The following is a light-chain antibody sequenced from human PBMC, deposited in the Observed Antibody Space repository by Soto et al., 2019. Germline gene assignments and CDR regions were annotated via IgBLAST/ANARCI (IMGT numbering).Light chain of an antibody. J-gene: IGLJ3*02. CDR1: SSDVGGSNF. V-gene: IGLV2-8*01. Sequence: QSALTQPPSASGSPGQSVTISCTGTSSDVGGSNFVSWYQQHPGKAPKLMIYEVSKRPSGVPDRFSGSKSGNTASLTVSGLQPEDEGDYYCSAYTARSTLVFGGGTKLTVL. CDR3: SAYTARSTLV. CDR2: EVS.